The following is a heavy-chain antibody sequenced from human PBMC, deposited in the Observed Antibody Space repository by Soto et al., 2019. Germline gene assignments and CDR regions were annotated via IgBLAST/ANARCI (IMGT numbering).Heavy chain of an antibody. Sequence: PSETLSLTCTVSGGSISSYYWSWIRQPPGKGLEWIGYIYYSGSTNYNPSLKSRVTISVDTSKNQFSLKLSSVTAADTAVYYCAGGPLGYCSSTSCYLGGYYYYGMDVWGQGTTVTVSS. D-gene: IGHD2-2*01. CDR2: IYYSGST. J-gene: IGHJ6*02. CDR1: GGSISSYY. V-gene: IGHV4-59*01. CDR3: AGGPLGYCSSTSCYLGGYYYYGMDV.